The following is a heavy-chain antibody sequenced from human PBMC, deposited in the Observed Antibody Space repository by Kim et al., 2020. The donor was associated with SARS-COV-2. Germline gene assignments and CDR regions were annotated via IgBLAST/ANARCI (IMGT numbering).Heavy chain of an antibody. CDR2: INRDGSKE. CDR1: GFTFSSAW. V-gene: IGHV3-7*01. Sequence: GGSLRLSCAASGFTFSSAWMTWFRQAPGKGLEWVANINRDGSKENYVDSVKGRFTISRDNAKSSVFLQMYNLRAEYTAVFYLVRDMDESGYDRNDYWGQG. D-gene: IGHD5-12*01. CDR3: VRDMDESGYDRNDY. J-gene: IGHJ4*02.